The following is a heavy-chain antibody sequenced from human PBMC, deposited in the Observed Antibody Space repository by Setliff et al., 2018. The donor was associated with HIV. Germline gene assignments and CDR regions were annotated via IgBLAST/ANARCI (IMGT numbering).Heavy chain of an antibody. V-gene: IGHV3-21*01. CDR3: ARSPGTTMATQYFDY. D-gene: IGHD1-1*01. CDR1: GFPFSRYS. CDR2: ISGSSSHI. Sequence: GGSLRLSCVASGFPFSRYSFNWVRQAPGKGLEWVSAISGSSSHIYYEDSLKGRFTISRDNAKNSLYLQVNTLRAEDTAVYYCARSPGTTMATQYFDYWGRGILVTVSS. J-gene: IGHJ4*02.